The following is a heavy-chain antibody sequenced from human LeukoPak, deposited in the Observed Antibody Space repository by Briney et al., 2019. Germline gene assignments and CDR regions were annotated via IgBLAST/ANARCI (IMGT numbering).Heavy chain of an antibody. Sequence: GGSLRLSCAASGFTFSDYYMSWIRQAPGKGLEWVSYISSSDTYTNYADSVKGRFTISRDNAKNSLYLQMNSLRAEDTAVYYCARGPYSISSSANYWGQGTLVTVSS. CDR1: GFTFSDYY. V-gene: IGHV3-11*06. D-gene: IGHD6-13*01. CDR3: ARGPYSISSSANY. J-gene: IGHJ4*02. CDR2: ISSSDTYT.